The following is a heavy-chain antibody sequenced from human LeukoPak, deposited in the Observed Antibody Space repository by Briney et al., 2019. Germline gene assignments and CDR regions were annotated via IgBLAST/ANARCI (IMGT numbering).Heavy chain of an antibody. CDR2: ISSTSSYI. J-gene: IGHJ3*02. D-gene: IGHD6-6*01. V-gene: IGHV3-21*01. CDR3: ARDAVSSAWAFDI. Sequence: PGGSLRLSCAASGFTFSSYTMNWVRQAPGKGLEWVSSISSTSSYIYYADSVKGRFTISRDNAENSLFLQMNSLRDEDTAVYFCARDAVSSAWAFDIWGQGTMVTVS. CDR1: GFTFSSYT.